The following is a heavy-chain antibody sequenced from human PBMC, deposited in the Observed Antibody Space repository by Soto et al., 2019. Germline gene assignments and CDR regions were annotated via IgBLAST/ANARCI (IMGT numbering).Heavy chain of an antibody. V-gene: IGHV3-21*01. CDR2: ITTSSAYI. J-gene: IGHJ5*02. CDR1: GFTFGDYA. Sequence: PGGSLRLSCTASGFTFGDYAMSWFRQAPGKGLEWVSSITTSSAYIYYADSLKGRITISRDNAKNSLFLQMNSLRAEDTAVYYCVRSGTARLLRHSWFDTWGQGTLVTVSS. CDR3: VRSGTARLLRHSWFDT. D-gene: IGHD2-21*01.